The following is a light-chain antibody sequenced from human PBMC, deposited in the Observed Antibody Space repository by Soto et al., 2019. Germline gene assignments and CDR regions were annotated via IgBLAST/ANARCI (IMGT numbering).Light chain of an antibody. J-gene: IGKJ1*01. V-gene: IGKV3-15*01. CDR3: QQYYNWPPCT. CDR1: QSVSSN. CDR2: GAS. Sequence: EIVMTQSPATLSVSPGESATLSCRASQSVSSNLAWYQQRPGQAPRLLIYGASIRATGIPARFSGSGSGTDFTLTISSLQSEDFAVYYCQQYYNWPPCTFGQGTKVEIK.